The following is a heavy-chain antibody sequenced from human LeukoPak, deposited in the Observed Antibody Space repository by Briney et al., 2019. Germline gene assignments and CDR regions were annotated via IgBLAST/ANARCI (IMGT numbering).Heavy chain of an antibody. CDR3: ARESGHYDFWGGYYTQEDDYYYMDV. CDR1: GYTFTGYY. CDR2: INPNSGGT. J-gene: IGHJ6*03. D-gene: IGHD3-3*01. V-gene: IGHV1-2*02. Sequence: ASVKVSCKASGYTFTGYYMHWVRQPPGQGLEWMGWINPNSGGTNYAQKFQGRVTMTRDTSISTAYMELSRLRSDDTAVYYCARESGHYDFWGGYYTQEDDYYYMDVWGKGTTVTVSS.